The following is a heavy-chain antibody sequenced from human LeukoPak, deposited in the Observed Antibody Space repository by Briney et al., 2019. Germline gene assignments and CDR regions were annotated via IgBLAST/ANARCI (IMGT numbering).Heavy chain of an antibody. J-gene: IGHJ3*02. D-gene: IGHD3-10*01. Sequence: SETLSLTCAVYGGSFSGYYWSWIRQPPGKGLEWIGEINHSGSTNYNPSLKSRVTISVDTSKNQFSLKLSSVAAAATAVYYCARDGSGTDAFDIWGQGTMVTVSS. CDR1: GGSFSGYY. CDR3: ARDGSGTDAFDI. CDR2: INHSGST. V-gene: IGHV4-34*01.